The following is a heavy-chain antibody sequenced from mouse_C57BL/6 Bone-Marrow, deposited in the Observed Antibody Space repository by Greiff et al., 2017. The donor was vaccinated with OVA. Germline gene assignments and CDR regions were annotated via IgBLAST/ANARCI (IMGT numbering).Heavy chain of an antibody. V-gene: IGHV5-17*01. CDR3: AHYLFAY. CDR2: ISSGSSTI. D-gene: IGHD5-5*01. Sequence: EVNVVESGGGLVKPGGSLKLSCAASGFTFSDYGMHWVRQAPEKGLEWVAYISSGSSTIYYADTVKGRFTISRDNAKNTLFLHMTSLRSEDTAMYYCAHYLFAYWGQGTLVTVSA. CDR1: GFTFSDYG. J-gene: IGHJ3*01.